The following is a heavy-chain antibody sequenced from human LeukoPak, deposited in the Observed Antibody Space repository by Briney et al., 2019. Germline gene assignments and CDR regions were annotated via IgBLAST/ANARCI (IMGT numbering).Heavy chain of an antibody. Sequence: SETLSLTCTVSGGSISSGGYYWSWIRQHPGKGVEWIGYIYDSGSTYYNPSLKSRVTISVDTSKNQFSLKLSSVTAADTAVYYCARTQFVVVPAAMSVYFDYWGQGTLVTVSS. D-gene: IGHD2-2*01. V-gene: IGHV4-31*03. CDR1: GGSISSGGYY. CDR3: ARTQFVVVPAAMSVYFDY. CDR2: IYDSGST. J-gene: IGHJ4*02.